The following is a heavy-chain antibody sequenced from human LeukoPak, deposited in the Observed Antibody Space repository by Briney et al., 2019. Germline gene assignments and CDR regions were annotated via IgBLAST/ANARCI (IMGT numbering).Heavy chain of an antibody. CDR3: ARGAGRASYSDAFDI. CDR1: GGSFIGYH. V-gene: IGHV4-34*01. Sequence: SETLSLTCAVYGGSFIGYHWSWIRQSPGKGLEWIGEIHQNGNIDYNPSLKSRVTMSLHTSMKQFSLRLTSVTAADTAIYYCARGAGRASYSDAFDIWGQGTRVTVSS. D-gene: IGHD1-26*01. CDR2: IHQNGNI. J-gene: IGHJ3*02.